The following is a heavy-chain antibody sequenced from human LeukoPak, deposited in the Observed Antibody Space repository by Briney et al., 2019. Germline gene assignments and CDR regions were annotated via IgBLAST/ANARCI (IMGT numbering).Heavy chain of an antibody. V-gene: IGHV3-23*01. Sequence: GGALRLSCVASGFTFSSYAMSWVRQAPGKGLEWVSAISGSGGRTYCADSVKGRFTISRDNSKNTLYLQMNSLRAEDTAVYYCAKSITMIVVVMAAWGQGTLVTVSS. J-gene: IGHJ5*02. CDR2: ISGSGGRT. D-gene: IGHD3-22*01. CDR3: AKSITMIVVVMAA. CDR1: GFTFSSYA.